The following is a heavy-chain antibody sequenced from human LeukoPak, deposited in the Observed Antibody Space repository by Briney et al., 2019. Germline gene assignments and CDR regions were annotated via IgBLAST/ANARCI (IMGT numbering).Heavy chain of an antibody. CDR3: ARAHSGSYYSPSPLFDY. V-gene: IGHV4-59*12. CDR1: GGSISSYY. D-gene: IGHD1-26*01. Sequence: PSETLSLTCTVSGGSISSYYWSWVRQPPGKGLEWIGYIYYSGSTNYNPSLKSRVTISVDTSKNQFSLKLSSVTAADTAVYYCARAHSGSYYSPSPLFDYWGQGTLVTVSS. J-gene: IGHJ4*02. CDR2: IYYSGST.